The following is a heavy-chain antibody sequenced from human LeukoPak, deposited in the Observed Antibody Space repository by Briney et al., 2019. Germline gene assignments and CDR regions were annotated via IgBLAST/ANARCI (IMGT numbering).Heavy chain of an antibody. CDR1: GGPFSGYN. V-gene: IGHV4-34*01. D-gene: IGHD4-17*01. Sequence: SETLSLTCAVYGGPFSGYNWNWIRQPPGKGPEWIGEINHSGSTNYDPSLRSRVTISVDTSKNQFSLNLYSVTAADTAVYYCARGFDYGDYGRKGMDVWGQGTTVTVSS. CDR3: ARGFDYGDYGRKGMDV. J-gene: IGHJ6*02. CDR2: INHSGST.